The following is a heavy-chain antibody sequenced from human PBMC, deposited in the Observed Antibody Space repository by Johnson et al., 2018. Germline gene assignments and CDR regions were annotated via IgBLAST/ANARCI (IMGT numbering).Heavy chain of an antibody. J-gene: IGHJ3*02. D-gene: IGHD3-22*01. CDR1: GFTFNNYW. CDR3: ARVIFDI. V-gene: IGHV3-74*01. Sequence: VQLQESGGGLVQPGGSLRLSCAASGFTFNNYWMQWVRQAPGTGLVWVSQIISDGSSTTYADSVKGRFTMSRDNAKNTLYLQMNRLRAEDTAVYYCARVIFDIWGQGTMVTVSS. CDR2: IISDGSST.